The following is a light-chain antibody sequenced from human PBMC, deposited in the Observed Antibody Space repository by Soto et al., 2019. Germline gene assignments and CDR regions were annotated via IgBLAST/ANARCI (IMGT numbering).Light chain of an antibody. V-gene: IGKV3-15*01. CDR1: QSFSSH. CDR2: GAS. CDR3: QQYNNWPPLT. Sequence: EIVMTQSPATLSVSPGERAPLSCKARQSFSSHLAWYQPKPCQAPRLLIYGASTRATGIPARFSGSGSGTEFTLTISSLQSEDFAVYYCQQYNNWPPLTFGGGTKVEIK. J-gene: IGKJ4*01.